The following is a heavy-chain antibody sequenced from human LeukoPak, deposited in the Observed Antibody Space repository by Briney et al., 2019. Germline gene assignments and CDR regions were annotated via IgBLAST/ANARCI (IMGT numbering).Heavy chain of an antibody. V-gene: IGHV5-51*01. D-gene: IGHD2-15*01. CDR1: GYSLTNNW. CDR3: TRRGYCSGGSCFSHAFDI. CDR2: IYPGDSDT. Sequence: GASLKISCKGSGYSLTNNWIGWVRQMPGKGLEWMGVIYPGDSDTTYSPSFQGQVTISADKYINTAYVQWSSLKASDTAMYYCTRRGYCSGGSCFSHAFDIWGQGTMVTVSS. J-gene: IGHJ3*02.